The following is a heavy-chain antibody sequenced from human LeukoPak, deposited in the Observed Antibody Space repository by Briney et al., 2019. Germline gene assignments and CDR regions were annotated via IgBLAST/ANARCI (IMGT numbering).Heavy chain of an antibody. CDR1: GGSISSYY. CDR3: ARQEAVLDY. V-gene: IGHV4-4*09. D-gene: IGHD3-10*02. J-gene: IGHJ4*02. CDR2: IYTSGST. Sequence: SETLSLTCTVSGGSISSYYWSWIRQPPGKGLEGIGYIYTSGSTNYNPSLKSRVTISVDTSKNQFSLELSSVTAADTAVYYCARQEAVLDYWGQGTLVTVSS.